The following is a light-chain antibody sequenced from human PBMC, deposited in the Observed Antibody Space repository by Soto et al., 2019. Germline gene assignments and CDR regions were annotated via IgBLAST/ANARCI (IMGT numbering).Light chain of an antibody. V-gene: IGLV2-11*01. CDR3: CSYAGSSTPYV. CDR2: DVN. CDR1: SNDVGRFDY. J-gene: IGLJ1*01. Sequence: QSALTQLRSVSGSPGQSVTISWTGTSNDVGRFDYVSWYQQHPGKAPKVIIYDVNERPSGVPNRFSGSKPGNTASLTISGLQADDEADYYCCSYAGSSTPYVFGTGTKVTVL.